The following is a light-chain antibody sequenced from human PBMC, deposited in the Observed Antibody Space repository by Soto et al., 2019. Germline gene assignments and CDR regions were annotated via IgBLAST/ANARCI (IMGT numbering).Light chain of an antibody. Sequence: QSVLTQPPSVSGAPGQRVTISCTGSSSNIGAGYDVHWYQQLPGTAPKLLIYGNSNRPSGVPDRFSGSNSGTSASLAITGLQAEEEADYYCQSYDSSLSGLYVFGTGTKVTVL. CDR2: GNS. CDR3: QSYDSSLSGLYV. V-gene: IGLV1-40*01. CDR1: SSNIGAGYD. J-gene: IGLJ1*01.